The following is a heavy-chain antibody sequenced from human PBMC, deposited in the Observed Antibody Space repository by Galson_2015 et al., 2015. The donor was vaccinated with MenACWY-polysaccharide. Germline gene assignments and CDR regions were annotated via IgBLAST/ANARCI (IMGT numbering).Heavy chain of an antibody. CDR2: INVGNGNT. Sequence: ASGYSFTSYAVHWVRQAPGQSLEWMGWINVGNGNTKYSQKSQGRVTITRDTSASTAYMELSSLRSEDTAVYYCARKGDYPGFDYWGQGTLVTASS. D-gene: IGHD4-17*01. CDR1: GYSFTSYA. J-gene: IGHJ4*02. V-gene: IGHV1-3*01. CDR3: ARKGDYPGFDY.